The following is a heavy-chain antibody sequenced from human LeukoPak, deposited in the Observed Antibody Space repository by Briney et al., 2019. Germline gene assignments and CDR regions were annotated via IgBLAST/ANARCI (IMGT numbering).Heavy chain of an antibody. Sequence: GGSLRLSCAASGFTFSSYAMSWVRQAPREVLEWVSAISGSGGSTYYADSVKGRFTISRDNSKNTLYLQMNSLRAEDTAVYYCAKDMIRFDYWGQGTLVTVSS. CDR1: GFTFSSYA. CDR2: ISGSGGST. J-gene: IGHJ4*02. CDR3: AKDMIRFDY. D-gene: IGHD3-16*01. V-gene: IGHV3-23*01.